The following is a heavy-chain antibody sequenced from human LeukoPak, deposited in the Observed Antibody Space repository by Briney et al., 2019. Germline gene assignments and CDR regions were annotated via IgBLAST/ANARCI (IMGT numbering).Heavy chain of an antibody. CDR1: GFTFTAYA. J-gene: IGHJ4*02. D-gene: IGHD3-16*01. Sequence: AGGSLRLSCAASGFTFTAYAMSWFRQTPGKGLEWVANIHDDGSVTNYVDSVKGRFTISRDDARNSVYLQLNNLRVEDTALYYCARGRGWVDHWGQGTLVSVSS. CDR3: ARGRGWVDH. V-gene: IGHV3-7*01. CDR2: IHDDGSVT.